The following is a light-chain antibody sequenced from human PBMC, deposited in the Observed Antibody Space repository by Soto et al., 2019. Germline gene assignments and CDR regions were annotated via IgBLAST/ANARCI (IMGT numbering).Light chain of an antibody. V-gene: IGKV1-39*01. CDR3: QQSYSTTIT. J-gene: IGKJ5*01. CDR2: AAS. CDR1: QRISSY. Sequence: DIQMTQSPSSLSASVGDRVTITCRASQRISSYLNWYQKKSRKDPKILMYAASSLQSGVPSRFRGSGSGTEFNLTISSLQTEDFATYFCQQSYSTTITFGQGTRLEIK.